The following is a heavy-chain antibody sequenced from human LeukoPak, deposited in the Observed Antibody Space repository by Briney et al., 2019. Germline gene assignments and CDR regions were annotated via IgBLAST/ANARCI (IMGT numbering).Heavy chain of an antibody. V-gene: IGHV3-53*01. CDR1: GFTVSSNY. CDR3: ARGPSVGATTIDFDY. Sequence: GGSLRLSCAASGFTVSSNYMSWVRQAPAKGLEWVSVIYSGGSTYYADSVKGRFTISRGNSKNTLYLQMNSLRAEDTAVYYCARGPSVGATTIDFDYWGQGTLVTVSS. CDR2: IYSGGST. J-gene: IGHJ4*02. D-gene: IGHD1-26*01.